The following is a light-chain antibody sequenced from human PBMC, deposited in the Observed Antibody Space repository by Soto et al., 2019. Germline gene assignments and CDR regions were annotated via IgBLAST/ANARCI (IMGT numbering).Light chain of an antibody. Sequence: QPVLTQPPSASGTPGQTVTISCSGSSSNIGDNPVNWYQQLPGAAPKLLIYINDQRPSGVPDRFSGSKSGTSASLAISGLQPEDEADYYCATWDDSLNALFGTGTKLTVL. CDR1: SSNIGDNP. CDR2: IND. V-gene: IGLV1-44*01. J-gene: IGLJ1*01. CDR3: ATWDDSLNAL.